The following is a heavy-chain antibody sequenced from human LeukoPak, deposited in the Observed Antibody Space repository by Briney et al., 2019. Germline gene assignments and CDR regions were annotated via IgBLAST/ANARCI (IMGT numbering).Heavy chain of an antibody. CDR2: IYYSGST. CDR1: GGSISSSSYY. J-gene: IGHJ5*02. V-gene: IGHV4-39*07. D-gene: IGHD3-22*01. Sequence: SETLSLTCTVSGGSISSSSYYWGWIRQPPGKGLEWIGSIYYSGSTYYNPSLKSRVTISVDTSKNQFSLKLSSVTAADTAVYYSARVNYYDSSGLSTWGQGTLVTVSS. CDR3: ARVNYYDSSGLST.